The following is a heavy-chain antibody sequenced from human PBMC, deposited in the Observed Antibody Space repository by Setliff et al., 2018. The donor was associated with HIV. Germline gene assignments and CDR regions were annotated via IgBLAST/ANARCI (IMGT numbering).Heavy chain of an antibody. J-gene: IGHJ4*01. CDR1: GGSISSYS. Sequence: PSETLSLTCTVSGGSISSYSWSWIRQPPGKGLEWIGYIYTSGSTNYNPSLKSRVTISLDTSKRQFSLTMTSVTAADTAVYYCARGLSSQTYWGTRPLGLDYWGQGSLVTVSS. CDR3: ARGLSSQTYWGTRPLGLDY. D-gene: IGHD2-2*01. CDR2: IYTSGST. V-gene: IGHV4-4*08.